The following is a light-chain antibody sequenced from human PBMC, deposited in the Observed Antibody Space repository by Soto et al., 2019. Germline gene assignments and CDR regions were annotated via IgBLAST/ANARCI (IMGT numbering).Light chain of an antibody. CDR3: VLYMGSGTWV. CDR1: SGSVTSGNY. CDR2: STD. Sequence: QTVVTQEPTFSVSPGGTVTLTCGLSSGSVTSGNYPSWYQQTPGQAPRTLIYSTDTRSSGVPDRFSGSILGNKAALTITGAQADDECDYYCVLYMGSGTWVFGGGTQLTVL. V-gene: IGLV8-61*01. J-gene: IGLJ3*02.